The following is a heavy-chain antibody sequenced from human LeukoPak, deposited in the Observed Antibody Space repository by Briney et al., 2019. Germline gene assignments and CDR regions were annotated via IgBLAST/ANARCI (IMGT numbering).Heavy chain of an antibody. Sequence: SETLSLTCTVSGGSISSSGYYWGWIRQPPGKGLEWIGTIYYSGSTYYNPSLKSRVTITVDTSKNQFSLKLSSVTAADTAVYYCARFRTLTTHFDYWGQGTLVTVSS. V-gene: IGHV4-39*01. CDR1: GGSISSSGYY. J-gene: IGHJ4*02. CDR2: IYYSGST. D-gene: IGHD4-11*01. CDR3: ARFRTLTTHFDY.